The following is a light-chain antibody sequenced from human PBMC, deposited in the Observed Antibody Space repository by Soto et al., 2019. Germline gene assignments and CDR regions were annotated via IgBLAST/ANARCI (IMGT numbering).Light chain of an antibody. CDR1: QAIGTS. V-gene: IGKV1-33*01. CDR2: GAS. CDR3: QHYDNLPPFT. J-gene: IGKJ3*01. Sequence: DIQMTQSPSSLSASVGARVSITCQASQAIGTSLSWFQQKPGRAPKLLIYGASNLETGVSSRFRGSGSGTDFTFTISSLQPEDIATYYGQHYDNLPPFTFGPGTKVDIK.